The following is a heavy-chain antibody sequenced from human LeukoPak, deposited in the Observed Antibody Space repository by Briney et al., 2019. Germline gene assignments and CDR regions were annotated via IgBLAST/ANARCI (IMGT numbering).Heavy chain of an antibody. J-gene: IGHJ4*02. CDR3: ARHLRPGDGYNFDY. CDR2: IYYSGST. D-gene: IGHD5-24*01. CDR1: GGSISSYY. Sequence: SETLSLTCTVSGGSISSYYWSWIRQPPGKGLEWIGYIYYSGSTNYNPSLKSRVTISVDTSKNQFSLKLSSVTAADTAVYYCARHLRPGDGYNFDYWGQGTLVTVSS. V-gene: IGHV4-59*08.